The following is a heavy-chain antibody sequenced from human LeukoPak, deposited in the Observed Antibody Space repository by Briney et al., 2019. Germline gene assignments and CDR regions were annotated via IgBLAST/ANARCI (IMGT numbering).Heavy chain of an antibody. J-gene: IGHJ6*03. CDR1: GLTFDDYA. CDR3: VKVGVSAAGIPNYYYYYMDV. V-gene: IGHV3-9*01. Sequence: GRSLRLSCAASGLTFDDYAMHWVRQAPGKGLEWVSGISWNSGSIGYADSVKGRFTISRDNAKNSLYLQMNSLRAEDTALYYCVKVGVSAAGIPNYYYYYMDVWGKGTTVTVSS. CDR2: ISWNSGSI. D-gene: IGHD2-2*02.